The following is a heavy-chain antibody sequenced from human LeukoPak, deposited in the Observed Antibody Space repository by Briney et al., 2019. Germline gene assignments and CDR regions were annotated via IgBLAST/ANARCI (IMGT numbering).Heavy chain of an antibody. Sequence: SETLSLTCTVSGYSISSGYYWGWIRQPPGKGLEWIGSIYHSGSTYYNPSLKSRVTISVDTSKNQFSLKLSSVTAADTAVYYCARGKREYSSSSGYYFDYWGQGTLVTVSS. CDR2: IYHSGST. CDR3: ARGKREYSSSSGYYFDY. V-gene: IGHV4-38-2*02. CDR1: GYSISSGYY. J-gene: IGHJ4*02. D-gene: IGHD6-6*01.